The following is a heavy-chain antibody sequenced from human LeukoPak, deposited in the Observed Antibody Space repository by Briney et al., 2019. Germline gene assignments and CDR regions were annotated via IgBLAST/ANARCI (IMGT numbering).Heavy chain of an antibody. J-gene: IGHJ4*02. CDR1: GGSISSYY. V-gene: IGHV4-59*01. CDR3: ARAITIRGLIFDY. CDR2: IYYSGST. D-gene: IGHD3-10*01. Sequence: PSETLSLTCTVSGGSISSYYWSWIRQPPGKGLEWIGYIYYSGSTKYNPSLKSRVTISVDTSKNQFSLKLSSVTAADTAVYYCARAITIRGLIFDYWGQGTLVTVSS.